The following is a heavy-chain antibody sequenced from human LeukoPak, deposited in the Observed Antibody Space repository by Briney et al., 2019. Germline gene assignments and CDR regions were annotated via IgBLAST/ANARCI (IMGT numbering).Heavy chain of an antibody. CDR1: GFTFSSYG. D-gene: IGHD3-10*01. CDR3: AKGNYGSGTAIDY. J-gene: IGHJ4*02. Sequence: GGALRLSCAASGFTFSSYGMHWVRQAPGKGLEWVAVISYDGSNKYYEDSVKGRFTISRDNSENTLYLQTNSLRAEDTAVYYCAKGNYGSGTAIDYWGQGTLVTVSS. V-gene: IGHV3-30*18. CDR2: ISYDGSNK.